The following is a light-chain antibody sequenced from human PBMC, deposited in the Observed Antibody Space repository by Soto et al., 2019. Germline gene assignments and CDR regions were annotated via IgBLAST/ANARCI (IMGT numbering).Light chain of an antibody. Sequence: DIQMTQSPSSLAASVGDRVTITYRASQGIIDYLAWYQQKPGRAPKLLIYAASTLHSGVPSRFSGSGAGTDFTLTISSLQPEDVATYYCQKYNSAPRTFGQGTKVEIK. J-gene: IGKJ1*01. V-gene: IGKV1-27*01. CDR1: QGIIDY. CDR3: QKYNSAPRT. CDR2: AAS.